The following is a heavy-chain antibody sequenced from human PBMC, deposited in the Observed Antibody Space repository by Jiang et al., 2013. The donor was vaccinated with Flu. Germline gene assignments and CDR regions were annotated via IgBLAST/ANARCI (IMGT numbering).Heavy chain of an antibody. V-gene: IGHV1-18*01. CDR3: ASGPGDWFDP. D-gene: IGHD3-10*01. CDR2: ISAYNGNX. Sequence: WMGWISAYNGNXNYAQKLQGRVTMTTDTSTSTAYMELRSLRSDDTAVYYCASGPGDWFDPWGQGTLVTVSS. J-gene: IGHJ5*02.